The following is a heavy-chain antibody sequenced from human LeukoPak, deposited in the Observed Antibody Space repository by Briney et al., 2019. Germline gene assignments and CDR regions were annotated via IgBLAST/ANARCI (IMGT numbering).Heavy chain of an antibody. Sequence: GASVKVSCKASGYTFTSYAMHWVRQAPGQRLEWMGWINAGNGNTKYSQKFQGRVTITADESTSTAYMELSSLRSEDTAVYYCARLRGRDIVVVPAATWEQQDYWGQGTLVTVSS. CDR3: ARLRGRDIVVVPAATWEQQDY. J-gene: IGHJ4*02. V-gene: IGHV1-3*01. CDR1: GYTFTSYA. D-gene: IGHD2-2*01. CDR2: INAGNGNT.